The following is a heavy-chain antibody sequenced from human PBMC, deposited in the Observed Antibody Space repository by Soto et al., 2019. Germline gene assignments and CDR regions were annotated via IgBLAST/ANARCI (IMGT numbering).Heavy chain of an antibody. CDR3: ASRYGEYDY. Sequence: SETLSLTCTVSGGSISSYYWSWIRQPPGKGLEWIGYIYYSGSANYNPSLKSRVTISVDTSKNQFSLRLSSVTAADTAVYYCASRYGEYDYWRQGTLVTVSS. CDR1: GGSISSYY. J-gene: IGHJ4*02. CDR2: IYYSGSA. D-gene: IGHD4-17*01. V-gene: IGHV4-59*12.